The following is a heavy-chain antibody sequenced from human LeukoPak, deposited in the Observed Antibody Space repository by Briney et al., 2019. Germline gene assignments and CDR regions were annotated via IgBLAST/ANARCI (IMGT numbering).Heavy chain of an antibody. J-gene: IGHJ3*02. D-gene: IGHD2-15*01. Sequence: GGSLRLSCAASGFTFSSYRMNWVRQAPVKGLEWVSYISSSSSTIYYADSVKGRFTISRDNAKNSLYLQMNSLRAEDTAVYYCARDATDAFDIWGQGTMVTVSS. CDR3: ARDATDAFDI. V-gene: IGHV3-48*01. CDR1: GFTFSSYR. CDR2: ISSSSSTI.